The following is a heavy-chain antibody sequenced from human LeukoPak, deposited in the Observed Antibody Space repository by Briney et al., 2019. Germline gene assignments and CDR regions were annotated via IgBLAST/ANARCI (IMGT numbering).Heavy chain of an antibody. CDR2: INAANGDT. CDR3: AGPRASSPGSWFDS. Sequence: ASVKVSCKASGYIFTNHAMHWVRQAPGQGLEWMGWINAANGDTKYSQKFQGRVTITRDTSANIVYVELSSLISEDTAVYYCAGPRASSPGSWFDSWGQGTLVTVSS. J-gene: IGHJ5*01. CDR1: GYIFTNHA. V-gene: IGHV1-3*01. D-gene: IGHD6-13*01.